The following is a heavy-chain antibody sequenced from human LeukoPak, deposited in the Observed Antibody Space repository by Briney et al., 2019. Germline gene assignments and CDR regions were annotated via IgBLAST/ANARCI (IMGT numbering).Heavy chain of an antibody. D-gene: IGHD2-15*01. CDR2: INQDGSER. V-gene: IGHV3-7*01. J-gene: IGHJ4*02. CDR1: GFTFSSYC. CDR3: ARARPNVVVGLAAAHFDC. Sequence: PGGSLRLSCAASGFTFSSYCMSWVRQAPGKGLEWVANINQDGSERYQVDSVKGRFTISRDNAQNSLHLQMDSLRAEDTAVYYCARARPNVVVGLAAAHFDCWGQGILITVSS.